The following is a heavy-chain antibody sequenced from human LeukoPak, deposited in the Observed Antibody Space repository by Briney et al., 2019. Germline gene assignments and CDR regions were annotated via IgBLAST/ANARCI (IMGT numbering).Heavy chain of an antibody. Sequence: PGRSLRLSCAASGFTFSSYAMSWVRQAPGKGLEWVSAISGSGGSTYYADSVKGRFTISRDNSKNTLYLQMNSLRAEDTAVYYCAKHDYVWGSYRPIDYWGQGTLVTVSS. D-gene: IGHD3-16*02. CDR1: GFTFSSYA. V-gene: IGHV3-23*01. CDR3: AKHDYVWGSYRPIDY. J-gene: IGHJ4*02. CDR2: ISGSGGST.